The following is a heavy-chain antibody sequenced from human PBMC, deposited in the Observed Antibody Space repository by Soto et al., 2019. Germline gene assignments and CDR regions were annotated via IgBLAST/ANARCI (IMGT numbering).Heavy chain of an antibody. J-gene: IGHJ6*02. CDR1: GFTFSSYG. Sequence: GGSLRLSCAASGFTFSSYGMHWVRQAPGKGLEWVAVISYDGSNKYYADSVKGRFTISRDNSKNTLYLQMNSLRAEDTAVYYCAGGVLYYYYGMDVWGQGTTVTVSS. CDR3: AGGVLYYYYGMDV. V-gene: IGHV3-30*03. CDR2: ISYDGSNK. D-gene: IGHD3-16*01.